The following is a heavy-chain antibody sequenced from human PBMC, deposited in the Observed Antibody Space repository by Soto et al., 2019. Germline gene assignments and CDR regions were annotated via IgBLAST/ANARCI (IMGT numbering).Heavy chain of an antibody. CDR2: VKSKTDGGTI. CDR1: GFTFSNAW. Sequence: EVQLVESGGGLVKPGGSLRLSCAASGFTFSNAWMTWVRQAPGKGLEWVGRVKSKTDGGTIDYAAPVKDRFTISRDDSNNTLYLRKNSLKTEDTAVYYCIGTYSGSSMRFDYWGQGTLVTVSS. J-gene: IGHJ4*02. CDR3: IGTYSGSSMRFDY. D-gene: IGHD5-12*01. V-gene: IGHV3-15*01.